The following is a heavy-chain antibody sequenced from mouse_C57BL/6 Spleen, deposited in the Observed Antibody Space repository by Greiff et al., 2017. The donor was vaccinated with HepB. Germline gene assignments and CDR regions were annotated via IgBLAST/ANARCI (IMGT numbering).Heavy chain of an antibody. CDR2: ISSGSSTI. J-gene: IGHJ2*01. V-gene: IGHV5-17*01. D-gene: IGHD4-1*01. CDR3: ARDWAYFYY. CDR1: GFTFSDYG. Sequence: EVHLVESGGGLVKPGGSLKLSCAASGFTFSDYGMHWVRQAPEKGLEWVAYISSGSSTIYYADTVKGRFTISRDNAKNTLFLQMTSLRSEDTAMYYCARDWAYFYYWGPGTTLTVSS.